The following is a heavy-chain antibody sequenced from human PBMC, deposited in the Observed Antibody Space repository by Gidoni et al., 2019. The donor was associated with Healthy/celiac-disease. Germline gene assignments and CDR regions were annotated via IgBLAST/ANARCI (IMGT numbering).Heavy chain of an antibody. D-gene: IGHD5-12*01. CDR2: IIPIFGTA. CDR3: AREREPGGYDPTHPLLYYYYGMDV. CDR1: GVTFSSYA. Sequence: QVQLVQSGAEVKKPGSSVKVSCKASGVTFSSYAISWVRQAPGQGLEWMGGIIPIFGTANYAQKFQGRVTITADESTSTAYMELSSLRSEDTAVYYCAREREPGGYDPTHPLLYYYYGMDVWGQGTTVTVSS. V-gene: IGHV1-69*01. J-gene: IGHJ6*02.